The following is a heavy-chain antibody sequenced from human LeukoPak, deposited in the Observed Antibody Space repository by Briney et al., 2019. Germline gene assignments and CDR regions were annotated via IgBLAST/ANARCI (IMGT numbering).Heavy chain of an antibody. J-gene: IGHJ4*02. CDR3: ARQGQDGSYSDY. D-gene: IGHD1-26*01. CDR2: INHSGST. V-gene: IGHV4-34*01. Sequence: KPSETLSLTCAVYGGSFSGYYWSWIRQPPGKGLEWIGEINHSGSTNYNPSLKGRVTISVDTSKNQFSLKLSSVTAADTAVYYCARQGQDGSYSDYWGQGTLVTVSS. CDR1: GGSFSGYY.